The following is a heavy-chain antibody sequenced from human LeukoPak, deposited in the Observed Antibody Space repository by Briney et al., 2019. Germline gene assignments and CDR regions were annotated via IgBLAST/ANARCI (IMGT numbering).Heavy chain of an antibody. CDR1: GGSFSGYY. V-gene: IGHV4-34*01. D-gene: IGHD3-3*01. CDR3: ARHWNYDFWSGYYDYYGMDV. J-gene: IGHJ6*02. Sequence: PSETLSLTCAVYGGSFSGYYWSWIRQPPGKGLEWIGEINHSGSTNYNPSLKSRVTISVDTSKNQFSLKLSSVTAADTAVYYCARHWNYDFWSGYYDYYGMDVWGQGTTVTVSS. CDR2: INHSGST.